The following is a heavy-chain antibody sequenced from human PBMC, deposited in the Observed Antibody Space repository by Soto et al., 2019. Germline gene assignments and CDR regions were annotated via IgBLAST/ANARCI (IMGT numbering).Heavy chain of an antibody. Sequence: EVQLVESGGGLVQPGGSLRLSCAASGFTFSSYSMNWVRQAPGKGLEWVSYISSSSSTIYYADSVKGRFTISRDNAKNSLYLQVNSLSAEDTAVYYCARDSEENIWFGELGGKNSFDTWGQGTLVTVSS. V-gene: IGHV3-48*01. J-gene: IGHJ5*02. D-gene: IGHD3-10*01. CDR3: ARDSEENIWFGELGGKNSFDT. CDR2: ISSSSSTI. CDR1: GFTFSSYS.